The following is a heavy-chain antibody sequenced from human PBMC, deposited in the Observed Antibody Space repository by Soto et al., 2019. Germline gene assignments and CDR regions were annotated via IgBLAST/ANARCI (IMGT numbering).Heavy chain of an antibody. CDR1: GGSISSGGYY. D-gene: IGHD3-10*01. Sequence: SETLSLTCTVSGGSISSGGYYWSWIRQHPGKGLEWIGYIYYSGSTYYNPSLKSRITISVDTFKNQFSLKLSSVTAADTAVYYCARGATTMVRGFAFDIWGQGTMVTVSS. CDR3: ARGATTMVRGFAFDI. V-gene: IGHV4-31*03. CDR2: IYYSGST. J-gene: IGHJ3*02.